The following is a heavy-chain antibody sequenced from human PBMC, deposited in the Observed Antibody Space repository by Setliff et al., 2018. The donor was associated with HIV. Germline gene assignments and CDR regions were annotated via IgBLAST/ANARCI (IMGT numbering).Heavy chain of an antibody. Sequence: PSETLSLTCAVFGGSFTDIGGSFTDYYWIWIRQPPGKGLEWIGEINHSGSTHYNTSLKSRFTISVDTSKNQFSLKVNSVTAADTAVYYCARGARLLAGDRDRWDYYYMGVWGKGTTVTVSS. CDR2: INHSGST. V-gene: IGHV4-34*01. CDR1: GGSFTDIGGSFTDYY. CDR3: ARGARLLAGDRDRWDYYYMGV. D-gene: IGHD1-26*01. J-gene: IGHJ6*03.